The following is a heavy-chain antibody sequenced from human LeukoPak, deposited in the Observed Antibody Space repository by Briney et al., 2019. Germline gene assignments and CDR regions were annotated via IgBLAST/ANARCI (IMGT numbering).Heavy chain of an antibody. CDR2: MNLNSGNT. CDR1: GYTFTSYD. D-gene: IGHD3-22*01. V-gene: IGHV1-8*03. CDR3: ARGGSSRYYDSSGYSQYYYYMDV. J-gene: IGHJ6*03. Sequence: GASVKVSCKASGYTFTSYDINWVRQATGQGREWVGWMNLNSGNTGYAQKFQGRVTITRNTSISTAYMELSSLRSEDTAVYYCARGGSSRYYDSSGYSQYYYYMDVWGEGTTVTVSS.